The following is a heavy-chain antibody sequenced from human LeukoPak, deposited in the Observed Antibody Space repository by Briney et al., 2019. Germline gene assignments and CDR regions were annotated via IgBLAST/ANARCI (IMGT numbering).Heavy chain of an antibody. D-gene: IGHD6-13*01. Sequence: ASVKVSCKASGGTFSSYAISWVRQAPGQGLEWMGGIIPIFGTANYAQKFQGRVTTTADESTSTAYMELSSLRSEDTAVYYCARDREQQLVPGYFDYWGQGTLVTVSS. J-gene: IGHJ4*02. V-gene: IGHV1-69*13. CDR2: IIPIFGTA. CDR1: GGTFSSYA. CDR3: ARDREQQLVPGYFDY.